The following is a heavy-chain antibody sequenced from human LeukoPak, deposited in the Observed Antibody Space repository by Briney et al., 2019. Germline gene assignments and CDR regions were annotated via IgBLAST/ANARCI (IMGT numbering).Heavy chain of an antibody. CDR1: GVTVSSYA. CDR3: AKDPYYDILTGYSFWFDP. V-gene: IGHV3-23*01. Sequence: GGSLRLSCAASGVTVSSYAMSCGRQAPGKGGEWGSAISGRGGGTYYADSVKGRVTISRDNSKNTLYLQMNSLRAEDTAVYYCAKDPYYDILTGYSFWFDPWGQGTLVTVSS. J-gene: IGHJ5*02. D-gene: IGHD3-9*01. CDR2: ISGRGGGT.